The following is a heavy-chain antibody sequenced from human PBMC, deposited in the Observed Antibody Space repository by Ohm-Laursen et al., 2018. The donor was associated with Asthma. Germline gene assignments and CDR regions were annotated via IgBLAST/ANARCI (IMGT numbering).Heavy chain of an antibody. Sequence: SLRLSCAAPGFTFSSYGMHWVRQAPGKGLEWVAVISYDGSNKYYADSVKGRFTISRDNSKNTLYLQMNSLRAEDTAVYYCARGGVVVPAASVNWFDPWGQGTLVTVSS. CDR1: GFTFSSYG. D-gene: IGHD2-2*01. CDR2: ISYDGSNK. J-gene: IGHJ5*02. CDR3: ARGGVVVPAASVNWFDP. V-gene: IGHV3-30*03.